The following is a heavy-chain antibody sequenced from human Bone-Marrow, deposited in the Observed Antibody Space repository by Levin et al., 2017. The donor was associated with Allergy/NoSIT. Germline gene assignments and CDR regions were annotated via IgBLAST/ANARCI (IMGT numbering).Heavy chain of an antibody. Sequence: SETLSLTCTVSGGSISRGGFYWSWIRQHPGKGLECIGYIYYSGSTYYNPSLKSRVTISDDTSKNQFSLKLSSVTAADTAVYYCARTLYSGYDSPLDYWGQGILVTVSS. CDR3: ARTLYSGYDSPLDY. J-gene: IGHJ4*02. CDR1: GGSISRGGFY. V-gene: IGHV4-31*03. D-gene: IGHD5-12*01. CDR2: IYYSGST.